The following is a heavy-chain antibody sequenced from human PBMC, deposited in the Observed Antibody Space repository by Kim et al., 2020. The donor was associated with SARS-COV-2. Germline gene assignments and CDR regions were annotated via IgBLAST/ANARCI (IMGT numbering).Heavy chain of an antibody. Sequence: ASVKVSCKASGYTFTSYYMHWVRQAPGQGLEWMGIINPSGGSTSYAQKFQGRVTMTRDTSTSTVYMELSSLRSEDTAVYYCARGHSSSSGLAYNWFDPWGQGTLVTVSS. CDR3: ARGHSSSSGLAYNWFDP. V-gene: IGHV1-46*01. J-gene: IGHJ5*02. CDR2: INPSGGST. CDR1: GYTFTSYY. D-gene: IGHD6-6*01.